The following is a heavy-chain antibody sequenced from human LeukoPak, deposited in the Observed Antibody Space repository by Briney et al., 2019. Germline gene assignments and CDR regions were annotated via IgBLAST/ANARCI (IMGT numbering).Heavy chain of an antibody. CDR3: ASMIGTSAFDY. CDR1: GYTLTELS. D-gene: IGHD3-16*01. V-gene: IGHV1-2*02. Sequence: GASVKVSCKVSGYTLTELSMHWVRQAPGQGLEWMGWINPSSGGTKYAQKFQGRVTMTRDTSISTAYMELSRLRSDDTAVYYCASMIGTSAFDYWGQGTLVTVSS. CDR2: INPSSGGT. J-gene: IGHJ4*02.